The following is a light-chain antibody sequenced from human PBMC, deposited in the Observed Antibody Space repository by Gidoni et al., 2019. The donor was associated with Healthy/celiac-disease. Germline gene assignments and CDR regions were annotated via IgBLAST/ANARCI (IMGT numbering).Light chain of an antibody. J-gene: IGKJ1*01. V-gene: IGKV3-20*01. Sequence: EIVLTQSPGTLSLSPGERATLSCRASQSVSSSYLAWYQQKPGQAPRLLIYGASSRATGIPDRFSGSGSGTDFTLTISRLEPEDFAVYYCQQSYWWTFGQGTKVEIK. CDR1: QSVSSSY. CDR2: GAS. CDR3: QQSYWWT.